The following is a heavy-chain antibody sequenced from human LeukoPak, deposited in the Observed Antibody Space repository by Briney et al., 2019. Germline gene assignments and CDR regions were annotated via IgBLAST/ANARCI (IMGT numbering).Heavy chain of an antibody. CDR3: ARHSIVGQWLVPFDY. CDR1: GGSFSITNYY. V-gene: IGHV4-39*01. CDR2: IYYDGST. D-gene: IGHD6-19*01. J-gene: IGHJ4*02. Sequence: SETLSLTRTVSGGSFSITNYYWTLIRQTPGKGLVWIGSIYYDGSTYYYPSLKSRGTISADTSKNQFSLKLSSVTAADTAVYYCARHSIVGQWLVPFDYWGQGTLVTVSS.